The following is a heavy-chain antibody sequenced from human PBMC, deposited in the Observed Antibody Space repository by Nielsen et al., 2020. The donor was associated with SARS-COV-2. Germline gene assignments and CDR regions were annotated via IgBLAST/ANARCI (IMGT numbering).Heavy chain of an antibody. CDR3: ASAGDYGDYFDY. CDR1: GGSISSSNW. D-gene: IGHD3-16*01. J-gene: IGHJ4*02. V-gene: IGHV4-4*02. Sequence: SETLSLTCAVSGGSISSSNWWSWVRQPPGKGLEWIGEIYHSGSTNYNPSLKSRVTISVDKSKNQFSLKLSSVTAADTAVYYCASAGDYGDYFDYWGQGTLVTVSS. CDR2: IYHSGST.